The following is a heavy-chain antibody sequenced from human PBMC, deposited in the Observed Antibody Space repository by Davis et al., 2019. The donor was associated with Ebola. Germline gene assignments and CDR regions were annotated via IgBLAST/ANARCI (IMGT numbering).Heavy chain of an antibody. Sequence: ASVKVSCKASGGTFSIFGINWVRQAPGQGLEWMGMINPSGGSPTYAQKFQGRVTMTRDTSTSTIYMEVTSLSSEDTAVYYCARVGYQWNYRAFLDHWGQGTLVTVSS. V-gene: IGHV1-46*01. D-gene: IGHD1-7*01. CDR2: INPSGGSP. J-gene: IGHJ4*02. CDR1: GGTFSIFG. CDR3: ARVGYQWNYRAFLDH.